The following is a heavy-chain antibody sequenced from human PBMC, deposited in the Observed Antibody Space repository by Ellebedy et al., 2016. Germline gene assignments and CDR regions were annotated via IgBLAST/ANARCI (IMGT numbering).Heavy chain of an antibody. CDR3: AKDGAVRGVHDAFDI. Sequence: GGSLRLXXVASGFVFSDYTMTWVRQAPGKGLEWVSRIRGYGGDIAYADSVKGRFTISRDNSKNTLYLQMNSLRAEDTAVYYCAKDGAVRGVHDAFDIWGQGTMVTVSS. CDR1: GFVFSDYT. CDR2: IRGYGGDI. D-gene: IGHD3-10*01. V-gene: IGHV3-23*01. J-gene: IGHJ3*02.